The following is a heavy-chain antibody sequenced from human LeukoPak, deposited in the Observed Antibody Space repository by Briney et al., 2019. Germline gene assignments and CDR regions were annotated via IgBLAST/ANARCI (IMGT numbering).Heavy chain of an antibody. CDR2: IYSGGST. V-gene: IGHV3-53*05. D-gene: IGHD4-17*01. CDR1: GFSVSANY. J-gene: IGHJ4*02. Sequence: PGGSLRLSCAAYGFSVSANYMSWVRQAPGKGLEWVSVIYSGGSTYYADSVKGRFTISRDNSKNTLYLQMNSLRSGDTAVYYCARASLTVTPLFDYWGQGTLVTVSS. CDR3: ARASLTVTPLFDY.